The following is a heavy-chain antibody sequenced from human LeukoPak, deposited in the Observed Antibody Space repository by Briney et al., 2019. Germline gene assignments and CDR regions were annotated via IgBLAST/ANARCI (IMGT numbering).Heavy chain of an antibody. J-gene: IGHJ6*02. V-gene: IGHV3-11*01. Sequence: AGGSLRLSCAAAGFTFSDYYMSWIRQAPGKGLEWVSYISSSGSTIYYADSVKGRFTISRDNAKNSLYLQMNSLRAEDTAVYYSARENNYYYYGMDVWGQGTTVTVSS. D-gene: IGHD2/OR15-2a*01. CDR3: ARENNYYYYGMDV. CDR2: ISSSGSTI. CDR1: GFTFSDYY.